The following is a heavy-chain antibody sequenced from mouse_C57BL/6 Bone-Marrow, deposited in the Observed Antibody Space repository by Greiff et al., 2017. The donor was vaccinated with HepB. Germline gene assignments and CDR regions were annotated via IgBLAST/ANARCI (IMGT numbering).Heavy chain of an antibody. D-gene: IGHD1-1*01. Sequence: VQLQQPGAELVKPGASVKLSCKASGYTFTSYWMHWVKQRPGQGLEWIGMIHPNSGSTNYNEKFKSKATLTVDKSSSTAYMQLSSLTSEDSAVYYCARRGVEATVVFDYWGQGTTLTVSS. CDR2: IHPNSGST. CDR3: ARRGVEATVVFDY. J-gene: IGHJ2*01. CDR1: GYTFTSYW. V-gene: IGHV1-64*01.